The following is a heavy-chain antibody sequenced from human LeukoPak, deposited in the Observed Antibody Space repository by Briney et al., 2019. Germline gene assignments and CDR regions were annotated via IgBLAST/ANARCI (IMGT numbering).Heavy chain of an antibody. V-gene: IGHV1-46*01. Sequence: GASVKVSCKASGYTFTSYYMHWMRQAPGQGPEWMGIINPRGGSTDYAQKFQGRITMTSDTSTSTVYMELNSLRSDDTPVYFCARVGSAAATADYWGQGTLVTVSS. CDR2: INPRGGST. CDR3: ARVGSAAATADY. D-gene: IGHD6-25*01. J-gene: IGHJ4*02. CDR1: GYTFTSYY.